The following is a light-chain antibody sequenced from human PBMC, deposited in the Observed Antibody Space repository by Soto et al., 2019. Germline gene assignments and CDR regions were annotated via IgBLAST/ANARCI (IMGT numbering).Light chain of an antibody. J-gene: IGKJ4*01. V-gene: IGKV3D-20*01. CDR3: QQYASSPLT. Sequence: ENVLTQSPATPSLSPGERATLSCGASHSVGRDYLAWYQQKPGLAPRLLIHGASIRATGIPDRFSGSGSGTDFTLIINRLEPEDFAVYFCQQYASSPLTFGGGTEVEI. CDR2: GAS. CDR1: HSVGRDY.